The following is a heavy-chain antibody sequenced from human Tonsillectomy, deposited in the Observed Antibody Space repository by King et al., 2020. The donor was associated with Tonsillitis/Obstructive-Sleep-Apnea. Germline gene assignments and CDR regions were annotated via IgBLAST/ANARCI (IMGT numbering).Heavy chain of an antibody. V-gene: IGHV3-21*01. CDR1: GFTFSSYS. Sequence: VQLVESGGGLVKPGGSLRLSCAASGFTFSSYSMNWVRQAPGKGLEWVSSISSSSSYIYYADSVKGRFTISRDNAKNSLYLQMNSLRAEDTAVYYCARVQGPPSRGIAVAGSGLPWGQGTLVTVSS. CDR2: ISSSSSYI. D-gene: IGHD6-19*01. J-gene: IGHJ5*02. CDR3: ARVQGPPSRGIAVAGSGLP.